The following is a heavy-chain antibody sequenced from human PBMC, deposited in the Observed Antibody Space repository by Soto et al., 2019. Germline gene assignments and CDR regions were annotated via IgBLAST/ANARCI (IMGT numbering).Heavy chain of an antibody. D-gene: IGHD5-12*01. J-gene: IGHJ6*02. CDR1: GFTFSSYA. V-gene: IGHV3-30-3*01. Sequence: QVQLVESGGGVVQPGRSLRLSCAASGFTFSSYAMHWVRQAPGKGLEWVAVISYDGSNKYYADSVKGRFTISRDNSKNKXYLQMNSLRAEDTAVYYCARAGYSGYDPLYYGMDVWGQGTTVTVSS. CDR2: ISYDGSNK. CDR3: ARAGYSGYDPLYYGMDV.